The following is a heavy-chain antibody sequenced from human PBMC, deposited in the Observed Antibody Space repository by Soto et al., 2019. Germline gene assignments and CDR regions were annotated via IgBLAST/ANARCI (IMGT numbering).Heavy chain of an antibody. CDR3: ARSRIAVASLAKRWFDP. D-gene: IGHD6-19*01. J-gene: IGHJ5*02. V-gene: IGHV1-46*01. CDR1: GYTFTSYY. CDR2: INPSGGST. Sequence: ASVKVSCKASGYTFTSYYMHWVRQAPGQGLEWMGIINPSGGSTSYAQKFQGRVTMTRDTSTGTVYMELSSLRSEDTAVYYCARSRIAVASLAKRWFDPWGQGTLVTVSS.